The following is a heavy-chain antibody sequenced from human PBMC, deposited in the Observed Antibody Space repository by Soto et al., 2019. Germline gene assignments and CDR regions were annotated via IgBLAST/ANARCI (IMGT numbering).Heavy chain of an antibody. J-gene: IGHJ6*02. CDR2: IVVASGRT. Sequence: ASVKVSCKASGFDFGSFGIQFLRQTRGRGLEWIGWIVVASGRTNYARQFQGRVAFSRDMSSTTAYMDLYDLKSDDTAVYFCSADHSHTAIGWPVWGQGTTVTSP. CDR1: GFDFGSFG. CDR3: SADHSHTAIGWPV. V-gene: IGHV1-58*02.